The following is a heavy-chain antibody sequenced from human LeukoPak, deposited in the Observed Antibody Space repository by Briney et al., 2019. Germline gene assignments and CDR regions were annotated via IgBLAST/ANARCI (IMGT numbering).Heavy chain of an antibody. CDR2: INPNSGGT. CDR1: GYTFTGYY. D-gene: IGHD4-23*01. CDR3: AQDYGGTNWFDP. Sequence: ASVKVSCKASGYTFTGYYMHWVRQAPGQGLEWMGWINPNSGGTNYAQKFQGRVTMTRDTSISTAYMELSSLRSEDTAVYYCAQDYGGTNWFDPWGQGTLVTVSS. V-gene: IGHV1-2*02. J-gene: IGHJ5*02.